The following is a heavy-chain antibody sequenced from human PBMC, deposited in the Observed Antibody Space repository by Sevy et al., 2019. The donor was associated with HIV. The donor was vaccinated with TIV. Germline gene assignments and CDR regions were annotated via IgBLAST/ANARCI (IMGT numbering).Heavy chain of an antibody. D-gene: IGHD3-10*01. CDR3: VKAAGCFGELFSSHYYAFDI. CDR2: ISSNGGST. CDR1: GFTFSSYA. V-gene: IGHV3-64D*06. Sequence: GGSLRLSCSASGFTFSSYAMHWVRQAPGKGLEYVSAISSNGGSTYYADSVKGRFTISKDNSKNTLYLQMSSLSAEDTAVYYCVKAAGCFGELFSSHYYAFDIWGQGTMVTVSS. J-gene: IGHJ3*02.